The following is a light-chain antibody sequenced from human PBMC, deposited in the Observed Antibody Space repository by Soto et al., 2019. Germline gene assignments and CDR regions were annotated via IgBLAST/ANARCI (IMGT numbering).Light chain of an antibody. CDR3: GTWDSSLSAGRWV. CDR1: SSNIESNY. CDR2: DNN. J-gene: IGLJ3*02. V-gene: IGLV1-51*01. Sequence: QSVLTQPPSVSSAPGQKVTISCSGTSSNIESNYVSWYQQLPGTAPKLLIYDNNKRPSGIPDRFSGSKSGTSATLGITGLQTGDEADYYCGTWDSSLSAGRWVFGGGTQLTVL.